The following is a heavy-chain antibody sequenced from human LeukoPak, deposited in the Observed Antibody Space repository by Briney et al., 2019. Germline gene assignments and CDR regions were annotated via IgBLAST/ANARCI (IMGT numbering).Heavy chain of an antibody. Sequence: GGSLRLSCAASGFTFSYYIMNWVRQAPGKGLEWVSSITSSNSIYYADSVQGRFTVSRDDAKNSLYLQMNSLRADDTAVYYCARDFEERGYYLADFDYWGQGTLVTVSS. CDR2: ITSSNSI. D-gene: IGHD3-22*01. CDR3: ARDFEERGYYLADFDY. CDR1: GFTFSYYI. J-gene: IGHJ4*02. V-gene: IGHV3-69-1*01.